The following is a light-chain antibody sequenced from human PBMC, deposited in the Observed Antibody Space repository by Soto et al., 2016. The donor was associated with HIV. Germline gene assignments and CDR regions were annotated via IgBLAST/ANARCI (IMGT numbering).Light chain of an antibody. J-gene: IGLJ1*01. CDR2: DDN. CDR1: HIGGKS. Sequence: SYVLTQPPSVSVAPGKTARITCEGNHIGGKSVHWYQQKPGQAPVVVVYDDNDRPSGISERFSGSNSENTATLTISRVEPGDEADFYXQVWDSNSDHYVFGSGTKVTVL. CDR3: QVWDSNSDHYV. V-gene: IGLV3-21*03.